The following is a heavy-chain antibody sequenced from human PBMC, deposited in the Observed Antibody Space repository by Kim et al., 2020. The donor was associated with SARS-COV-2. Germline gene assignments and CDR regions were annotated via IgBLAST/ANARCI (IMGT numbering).Heavy chain of an antibody. CDR1: GGTFSSYA. J-gene: IGHJ6*02. D-gene: IGHD2-2*02. Sequence: SVKVSCKASGGTFSSYAISWVRQAPGQGLEWMGGIIPIFGTANYAQKFQGRVTITADESTSTAYMELSSLRSEDTAVYYCARGYCSSTSCYRGDYYYGMDVWGQGTTVTVSS. CDR2: IIPIFGTA. V-gene: IGHV1-69*13. CDR3: ARGYCSSTSCYRGDYYYGMDV.